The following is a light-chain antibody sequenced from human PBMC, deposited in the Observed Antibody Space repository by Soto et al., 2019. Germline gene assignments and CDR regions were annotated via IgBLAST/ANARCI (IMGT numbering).Light chain of an antibody. CDR1: QSVSSY. V-gene: IGKV3-15*01. CDR2: GAS. CDR3: QQYDNWPPWT. J-gene: IGKJ1*01. Sequence: IGLTQSRATLSLAGGESSSRWCRASQSVSSYLAWYQQKPGQAPRLLIYGASTRATGIPARFSGSGSGTEFTLTISTLQSDDFAVYYCQQYDNWPPWTFGQGTKVDIK.